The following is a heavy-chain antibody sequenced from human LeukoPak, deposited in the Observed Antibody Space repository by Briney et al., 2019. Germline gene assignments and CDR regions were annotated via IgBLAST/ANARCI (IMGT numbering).Heavy chain of an antibody. CDR3: ITDPGAWQPI. Sequence: TGRSLRLSCAASGFTFSSYGMHWVRQAPGKGLEWIGRIKSKTDGETTDYAAPVRGRFTISRDDSKNTLYLQMNRLNTGDTAVYYCITDPGAWQPIWGRGTMVAVSS. CDR2: IKSKTDGETT. J-gene: IGHJ3*02. CDR1: GFTFSSYG. V-gene: IGHV3-15*01. D-gene: IGHD3-10*01.